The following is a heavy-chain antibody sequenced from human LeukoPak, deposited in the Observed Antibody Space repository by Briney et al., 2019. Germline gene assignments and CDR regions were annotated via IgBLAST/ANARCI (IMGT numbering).Heavy chain of an antibody. D-gene: IGHD5-12*01. CDR2: TNPNSGGT. CDR3: AREDRQGGYSGYDDY. V-gene: IGHV1-2*02. CDR1: GYTFTGYY. Sequence: GASVKVSCKASGYTFTGYYMHWVRQAPGQGLEWMGWTNPNSGGTNYAQKFQGRVTMTRDTSISTAYMELSRLRSDDTAVYYCAREDRQGGYSGYDDYWGQGTLVTVSS. J-gene: IGHJ4*02.